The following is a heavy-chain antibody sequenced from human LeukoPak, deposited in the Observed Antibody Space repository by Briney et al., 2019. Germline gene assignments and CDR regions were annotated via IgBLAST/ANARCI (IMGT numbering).Heavy chain of an antibody. V-gene: IGHV1-69*05. D-gene: IGHD2-15*01. CDR1: GGTFSSYA. Sequence: ASVKVSCKASGGTFSSYAISWVRQAPGQGLEWMGGIIPIFGTANYAQKFQGKVTITTDESTSTAYMELSSLRSEDTAVYYCARPSGAKDYYYMDVWGKGTTVTVSS. CDR3: ARPSGAKDYYYMDV. J-gene: IGHJ6*03. CDR2: IIPIFGTA.